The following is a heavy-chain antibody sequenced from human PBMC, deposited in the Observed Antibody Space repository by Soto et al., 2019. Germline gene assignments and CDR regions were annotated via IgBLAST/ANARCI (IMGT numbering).Heavy chain of an antibody. CDR2: IYSGGST. J-gene: IGHJ5*02. Sequence: GGSLRLSCAASGFTVSSNYMSWVRQAPGKGLEWVSVIYSGGSTYYADSVKGRFTISRDNSKNTLYLQMNSLRAEDTAVYYCARDKNDDYSNSGFDPWGQGTLVTVSS. CDR3: ARDKNDDYSNSGFDP. D-gene: IGHD4-4*01. CDR1: GFTVSSNY. V-gene: IGHV3-53*01.